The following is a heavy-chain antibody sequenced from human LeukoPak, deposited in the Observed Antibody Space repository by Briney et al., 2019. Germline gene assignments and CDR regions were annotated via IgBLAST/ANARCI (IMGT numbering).Heavy chain of an antibody. J-gene: IGHJ4*02. Sequence: GGSLRLSCVASGIPFSSYWMTWVRQAPGKGLEWVSVIYSGGSTYYADSVKGRFTISRDNSKNTLYLQMNSLRAEDTAVYYCARGFDFWSKGGYWGQGTLVTVSS. CDR1: GIPFSSYW. V-gene: IGHV3-53*01. D-gene: IGHD3-3*01. CDR3: ARGFDFWSKGGY. CDR2: IYSGGST.